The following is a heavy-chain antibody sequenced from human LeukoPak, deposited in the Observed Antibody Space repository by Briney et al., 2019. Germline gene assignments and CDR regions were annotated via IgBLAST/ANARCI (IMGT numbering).Heavy chain of an antibody. Sequence: PSETLSLTCAVSGYSISSGYYWGWIRQPPGKGLEWIGSIYHSGSTYYNPSLKSRVTISVDTSKNQFSLKLSSVTAADTAVYYCARGRWVTGTYPDFDYWGQGTLVTVSS. J-gene: IGHJ4*02. CDR3: ARGRWVTGTYPDFDY. CDR1: GYSISSGYY. V-gene: IGHV4-38-2*01. CDR2: IYHSGST. D-gene: IGHD1-20*01.